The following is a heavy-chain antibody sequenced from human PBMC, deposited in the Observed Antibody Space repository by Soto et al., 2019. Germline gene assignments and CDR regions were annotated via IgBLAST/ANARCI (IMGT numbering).Heavy chain of an antibody. J-gene: IGHJ6*03. Sequence: EVQLVESGGGLVQPGRSLRLSCAASGFTFDDYAMHWVRQAPGKGLEWVSGISCDSGSIGYAELLKGQFTISRDKAKNSLYLQMSSLRAEDTALYYCVKDGSGRGSSRNYHYMDVWGKGTPVTVSS. CDR1: GFTFDDYA. D-gene: IGHD3-10*01. CDR2: ISCDSGSI. CDR3: VKDGSGRGSSRNYHYMDV. V-gene: IGHV3-9*01.